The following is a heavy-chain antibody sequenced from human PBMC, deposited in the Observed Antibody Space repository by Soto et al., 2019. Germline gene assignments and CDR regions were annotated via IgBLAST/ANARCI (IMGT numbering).Heavy chain of an antibody. J-gene: IGHJ4*02. CDR2: INPNSGGT. D-gene: IGHD2-21*02. CDR1: GYTFTGYD. CDR3: ARSPGGVGTDLYYFDY. V-gene: IGHV1-2*02. Sequence: QVQLVQSGAEVKKPGASVKVSCKASGYTFTGYDMHWVRQAPGQGLEWMGWINPNSGGTNYAQKFQGGVPLTREQSISPAYIELRRLRSDDTAVYYCARSPGGVGTDLYYFDYWGQGTLVTVSS.